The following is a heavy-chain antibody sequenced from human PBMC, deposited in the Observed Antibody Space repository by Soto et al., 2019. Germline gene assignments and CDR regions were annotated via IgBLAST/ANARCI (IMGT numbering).Heavy chain of an antibody. CDR2: IYYSGST. CDR3: ARGRQLVSVFSQAWGMDV. V-gene: IGHV4-59*01. Sequence: QVQLQESGPGLVKPSETLSLTCTVSGGSISSYYWSWIRQPPGKGLEWIGYIYYSGSTNYNPSLKSRATISVDTSKNLFSLKLSSVTAAETAVSSCARGRQLVSVFSQAWGMDVWGQGTTVTVSS. J-gene: IGHJ6*02. D-gene: IGHD6-6*01. CDR1: GGSISSYY.